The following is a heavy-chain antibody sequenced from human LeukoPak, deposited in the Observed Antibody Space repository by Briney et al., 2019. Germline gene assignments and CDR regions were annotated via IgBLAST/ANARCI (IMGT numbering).Heavy chain of an antibody. J-gene: IGHJ4*02. CDR3: ASSSSGSSVYFDY. D-gene: IGHD3-10*01. CDR2: INHSGST. V-gene: IGHV4-34*01. Sequence: KASETLSLTCAVYGGSFSGYYWSWIRQPPGKGLEWIGEINHSGSTNYNPSLKSRVTISVDTSKNQFSLKLRSVTAADTAIYYCASSSSGSSVYFDYWGQGTLVTVSS. CDR1: GGSFSGYY.